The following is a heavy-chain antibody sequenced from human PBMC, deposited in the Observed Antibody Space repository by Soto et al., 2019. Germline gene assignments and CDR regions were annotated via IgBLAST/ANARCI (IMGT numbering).Heavy chain of an antibody. J-gene: IGHJ3*02. CDR3: ARDRELGYCNNGVCDAFDI. Sequence: GGSLRLSCAASGFTFSSYSMNWVRQAPGKGLEWVSYISSSSTIYYADSVKGRFTISRDNAKNSLKLQMNSLRDEETTGYYCARDRELGYCNNGVCDAFDIWGQGTMVTVSS. CDR2: ISSSSTI. CDR1: GFTFSSYS. V-gene: IGHV3-48*02. D-gene: IGHD2-8*01.